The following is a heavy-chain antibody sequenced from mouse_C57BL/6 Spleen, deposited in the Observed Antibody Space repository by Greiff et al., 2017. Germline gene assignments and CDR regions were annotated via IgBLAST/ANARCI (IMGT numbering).Heavy chain of an antibody. J-gene: IGHJ1*03. CDR1: GYTFTSYW. V-gene: IGHV1-52*01. CDR3: ARAYYYGTPSWYFDV. D-gene: IGHD1-1*01. Sequence: VQLQQPGAELVRPGSSVKLSCKASGYTFTSYWMHWVKQRPIQGLEWIGNIDPSDSETHYNQKFKDKATLTVDKSSSTAYMQLSSLTSEDSAVYYGARAYYYGTPSWYFDVWGTGTTVTVSS. CDR2: IDPSDSET.